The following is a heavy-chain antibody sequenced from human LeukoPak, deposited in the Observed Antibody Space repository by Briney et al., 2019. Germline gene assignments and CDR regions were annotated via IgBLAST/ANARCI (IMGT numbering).Heavy chain of an antibody. D-gene: IGHD3-10*01. Sequence: SETLSLTCTVSGGSVSSSSYFWGWIRQPPGKGLEWIGTMFYSGSTHYCPSLKSRVTISVDTSKNQFSLKLSSVTAADTAVYYCAGDYYGSGVNWFDSWGQGTLVTVSS. CDR2: MFYSGST. J-gene: IGHJ5*01. CDR3: AGDYYGSGVNWFDS. V-gene: IGHV4-39*07. CDR1: GGSVSSSSYF.